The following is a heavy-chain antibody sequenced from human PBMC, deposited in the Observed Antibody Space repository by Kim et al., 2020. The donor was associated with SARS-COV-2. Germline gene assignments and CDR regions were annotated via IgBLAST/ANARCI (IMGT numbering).Heavy chain of an antibody. CDR2: ISWNSGSI. Sequence: GGSLRLSCADSGFTFDDYAMHWVRQAPGKGLEWVSGISWNSGSIGYADSVKGRFTISRDNAKNSLYLQMNSLRAEDTALYYCAKIRWDFTDYGMDVWGQG. CDR1: GFTFDDYA. V-gene: IGHV3-9*01. CDR3: AKIRWDFTDYGMDV. J-gene: IGHJ6*02. D-gene: IGHD2-8*02.